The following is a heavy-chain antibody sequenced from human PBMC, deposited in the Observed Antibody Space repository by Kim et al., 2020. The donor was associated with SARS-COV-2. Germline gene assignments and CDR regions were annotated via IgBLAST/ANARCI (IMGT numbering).Heavy chain of an antibody. V-gene: IGHV1-8*01. D-gene: IGHD1-26*01. Sequence: ASVKVSCKATGYSFSSYDINWVRQTSAQGLEWMGWMNPKSGNTGFAQKFEGRVSMTRNISISTAYLELSSLISEDTAIYFCAKGEAGASWPNYYYYYYMD. J-gene: IGHJ6*03. CDR3: AKGEAGASWPNYYYYYYMD. CDR2: MNPKSGNT. CDR1: GYSFSSYD.